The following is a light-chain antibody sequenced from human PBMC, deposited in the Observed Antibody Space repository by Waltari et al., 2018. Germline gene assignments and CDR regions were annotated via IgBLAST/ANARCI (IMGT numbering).Light chain of an antibody. CDR1: SPNIGAGSD. CDR3: QSYDSGQWV. CDR2: DND. J-gene: IGLJ3*02. Sequence: QSVLTQPPSVSGAPGPRFTISCPGSSPNIGAGSDVPWYQQFSGTAPKLLIFDNDNRPSGVPDRFSGSRSGTSAYLAITGLQTDDEADYFCQSYDSGQWVFGGGTKVTVL. V-gene: IGLV1-40*01.